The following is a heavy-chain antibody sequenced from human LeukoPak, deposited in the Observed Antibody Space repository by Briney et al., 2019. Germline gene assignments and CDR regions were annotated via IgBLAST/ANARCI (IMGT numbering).Heavy chain of an antibody. Sequence: GGSLRLSCAASGFTFSTYSMNWVRQAPGKGMEWVSYISSGSSHIYYADSVKGRFTISRDNAKDSLYLQMNSLRDEDTAVYSGARIIGGISAKADYGGQGTLVTVSS. V-gene: IGHV3-48*02. J-gene: IGHJ4*02. CDR2: ISSGSSHI. CDR3: ARIIGGISAKADY. D-gene: IGHD3-3*02. CDR1: GFTFSTYS.